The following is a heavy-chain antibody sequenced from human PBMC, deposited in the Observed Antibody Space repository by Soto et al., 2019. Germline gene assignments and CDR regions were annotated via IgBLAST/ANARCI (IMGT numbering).Heavy chain of an antibody. J-gene: IGHJ4*02. CDR1: GFTFSSYA. D-gene: IGHD3-16*01. CDR2: ISYDGSNK. V-gene: IGHV3-30-3*01. Sequence: QVQLVESGGGVVQPGRSLRLSCAASGFTFSSYAMHWVRQAPGKGLEWVAVISYDGSNKYYADSVKGRFTISRDNSKNTLYLQMNSLRAEDAAVYYCARDVTEIASTSSGLDYWGQGTLVTVSS. CDR3: ARDVTEIASTSSGLDY.